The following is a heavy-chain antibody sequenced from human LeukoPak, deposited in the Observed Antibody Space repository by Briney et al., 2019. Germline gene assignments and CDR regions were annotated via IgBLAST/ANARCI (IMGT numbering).Heavy chain of an antibody. CDR3: AGYYCSSGTCRKYLDY. J-gene: IGHJ4*02. V-gene: IGHV3-23*01. Sequence: GGSLRLSCAASGFTVSNNYMSWVRQPPGKGLEWVSTISAAGGITYYADSVKGRFTISRDNSKNTLFLQMSSLRAEDTAVYYCAGYYCSSGTCRKYLDYWGQGTLVTVSS. CDR1: GFTVSNNY. CDR2: ISAAGGIT. D-gene: IGHD2-15*01.